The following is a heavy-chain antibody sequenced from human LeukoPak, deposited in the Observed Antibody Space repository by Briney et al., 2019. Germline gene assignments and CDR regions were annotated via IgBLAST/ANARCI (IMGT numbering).Heavy chain of an antibody. CDR3: ARLGIYPIQGYNYNYHYMDV. CDR1: GASISSSY. CDR2: IYYTGST. Sequence: PSETLSLTCTVSGASISSSYWSWIRHPLGKGLEWIGYIYYTGSTNYNPSLKSRVTLSVDMSKNQFSLQLSSVTAADTAAYYCARLGIYPIQGYNYNYHYMDVWAKGTTVTVSS. V-gene: IGHV4-59*08. J-gene: IGHJ6*03. D-gene: IGHD1-1*01.